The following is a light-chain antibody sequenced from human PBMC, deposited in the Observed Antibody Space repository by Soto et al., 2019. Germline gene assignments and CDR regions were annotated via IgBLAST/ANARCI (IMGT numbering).Light chain of an antibody. Sequence: DIQMTQSPPSLSASVGDRVTITCRASQSVSSYLNWYQHKPGKAPNLLIYAASSLQSGVPSRFSGSGSGTDFTLTISSLQPEDFATYYCQQSYRTPITFGRGTRLEIK. J-gene: IGKJ5*01. V-gene: IGKV1-39*01. CDR1: QSVSSY. CDR2: AAS. CDR3: QQSYRTPIT.